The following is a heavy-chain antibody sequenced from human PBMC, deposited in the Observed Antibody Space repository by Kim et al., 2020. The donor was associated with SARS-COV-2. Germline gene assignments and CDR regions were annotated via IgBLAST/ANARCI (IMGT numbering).Heavy chain of an antibody. Sequence: SETLSLTCTVSGGSVSSGSYYWSWIRQPPGKGLEWIGYIYYSGSTNYNPSLKSRVTISVDTSKNQFSLKLSSVTAADTAVYYCARDLVGSYEQDAFDIWGQGTMVTVSS. CDR3: ARDLVGSYEQDAFDI. D-gene: IGHD1-26*01. V-gene: IGHV4-61*01. CDR2: IYYSGST. CDR1: GGSVSSGSYY. J-gene: IGHJ3*02.